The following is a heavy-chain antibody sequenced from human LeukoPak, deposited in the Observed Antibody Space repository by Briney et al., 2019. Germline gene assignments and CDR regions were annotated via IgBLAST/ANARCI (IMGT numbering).Heavy chain of an antibody. Sequence: GGSLRLSCAASGFTFSTYAMSWVRQAPGKGLEWVAVISYDGSNKYYADSVKGRFTISRDNSKNTLYLQMNSLRAEDTAVYYCARAGTPDYDILTEFDYWGQGTLVTVSS. J-gene: IGHJ4*02. CDR2: ISYDGSNK. V-gene: IGHV3-30*04. CDR3: ARAGTPDYDILTEFDY. D-gene: IGHD3-9*01. CDR1: GFTFSTYA.